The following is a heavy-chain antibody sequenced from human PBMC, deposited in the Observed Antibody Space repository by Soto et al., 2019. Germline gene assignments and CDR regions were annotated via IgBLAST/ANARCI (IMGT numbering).Heavy chain of an antibody. V-gene: IGHV4-59*11. Sequence: QVQLQESGPGLVKPSETLSLTCSVSGGSISNHYWSWIRQPPGKGLEWIGYIYYNGNTNYNTSLKSPFTISVDTSRNQISLKLTTVTAADTAVYYCTRANWYSEYWGQGTLVTVSS. CDR2: IYYNGNT. CDR3: TRANWYSEY. CDR1: GGSISNHY. J-gene: IGHJ4*02. D-gene: IGHD7-27*01.